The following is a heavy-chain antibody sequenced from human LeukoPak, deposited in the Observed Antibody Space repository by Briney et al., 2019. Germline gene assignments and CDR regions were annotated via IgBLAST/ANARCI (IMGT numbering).Heavy chain of an antibody. J-gene: IGHJ5*02. CDR2: IYTSGST. Sequence: SENLSLTCTVSGGSISSYYWSWIRQPPGKGLEWIGYIYTSGSTNYNPSLKSRVTISVDTSKNQFSLKLSSVTAADTAVYYCAQSSSWFNWFDPWGQGTLVTVSS. V-gene: IGHV4-4*09. CDR1: GGSISSYY. D-gene: IGHD6-13*01. CDR3: AQSSSWFNWFDP.